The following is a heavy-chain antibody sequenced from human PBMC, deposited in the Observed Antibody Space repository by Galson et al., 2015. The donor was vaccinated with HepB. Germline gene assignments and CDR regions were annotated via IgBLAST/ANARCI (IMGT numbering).Heavy chain of an antibody. J-gene: IGHJ4*02. V-gene: IGHV3-66*01. CDR1: GFTVSSNY. Sequence: SLRLSCAASGFTVSSNYMSWVRQAPGKGLEWVSVIYTGGSTDYADSVKGRFTISRDNSKNTLYLQMNSLRAEDTAVYYCARDHKGGWYDVADFWGQGALVTVSS. CDR3: ARDHKGGWYDVADF. D-gene: IGHD6-19*01. CDR2: IYTGGST.